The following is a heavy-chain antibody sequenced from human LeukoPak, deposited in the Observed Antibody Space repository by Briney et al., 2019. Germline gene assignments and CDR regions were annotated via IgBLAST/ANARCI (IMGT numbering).Heavy chain of an antibody. J-gene: IGHJ4*02. CDR3: ATGCVGSPSCFTTGYDH. Sequence: GGSLRLSSAVSGLTFNTYAMNWVRQAPGKGLEWVSGISDSGRDTYYSDSVKGRFSISRDNSKSTVYLQMNSLRAEDTALYFCATGCVGSPSCFTTGYDHWGQGTLVTVSS. V-gene: IGHV3-23*01. CDR2: ISDSGRDT. D-gene: IGHD1-26*01. CDR1: GLTFNTYA.